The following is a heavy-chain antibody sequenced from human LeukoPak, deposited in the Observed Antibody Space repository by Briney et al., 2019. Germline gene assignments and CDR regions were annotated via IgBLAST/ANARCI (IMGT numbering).Heavy chain of an antibody. Sequence: SETLSLTCTVSGGSVSSSSYYWGWIRQPPGKGLEWIGSIYYSGSTYYNPSLKSRVTISIDTSKNQFSLKLSSVTAADTAVYYCARSGRVDIVATPMSYWGQGTLVTVSS. V-gene: IGHV4-39*07. CDR1: GGSVSSSSYY. CDR3: ARSGRVDIVATPMSY. D-gene: IGHD5-12*01. CDR2: IYYSGST. J-gene: IGHJ4*02.